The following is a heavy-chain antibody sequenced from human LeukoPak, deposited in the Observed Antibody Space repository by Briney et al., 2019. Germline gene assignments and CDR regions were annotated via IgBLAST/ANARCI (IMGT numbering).Heavy chain of an antibody. CDR3: AKALGRNREIYTAMKY. J-gene: IGHJ4*02. CDR1: GFTFSSYA. D-gene: IGHD5-18*01. CDR2: INGGGVNT. V-gene: IGHV3-23*01. Sequence: PGGSLRLSCAASGFTFSSYAMSWVRQAPGKGLEWVSVINGGGVNTYYADSVKGRFTISRDNSKNTLYLQMNSLRAEDTAVYYCAKALGRNREIYTAMKYWGQGTLVTVSS.